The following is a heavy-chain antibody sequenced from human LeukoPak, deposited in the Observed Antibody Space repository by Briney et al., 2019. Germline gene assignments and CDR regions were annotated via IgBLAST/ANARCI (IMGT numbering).Heavy chain of an antibody. Sequence: ASVKVSCKASGYTFIRYGISGVRQAPGQGLEWMGWISAYNCNTNYAQKLQGRVTMTTDTSTDTAYMELRSLRSDDPAVYHCARDGRFGELSDYWGQGTLVTVSS. CDR1: GYTFIRYG. CDR3: ARDGRFGELSDY. D-gene: IGHD3-10*01. CDR2: ISAYNCNT. V-gene: IGHV1-18*01. J-gene: IGHJ4*02.